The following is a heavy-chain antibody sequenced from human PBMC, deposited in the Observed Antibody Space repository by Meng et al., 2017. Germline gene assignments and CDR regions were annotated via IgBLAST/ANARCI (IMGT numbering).Heavy chain of an antibody. CDR2: IIPIFGTA. Sequence: SVKVSCKASGGTFSSYAISWVRQAPGQGLEWMGGIIPIFGTANYAQKFQGRVTITADESTSTAYMELSSLRSEDTAVYYCARDEQIGVHSNIDYWGQGTLVTVSS. V-gene: IGHV1-69*13. CDR3: ARDEQIGVHSNIDY. CDR1: GGTFSSYA. J-gene: IGHJ4*02. D-gene: IGHD1/OR15-1a*01.